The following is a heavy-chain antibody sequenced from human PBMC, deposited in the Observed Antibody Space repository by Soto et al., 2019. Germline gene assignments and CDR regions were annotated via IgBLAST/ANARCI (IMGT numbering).Heavy chain of an antibody. CDR2: TNPNSGNT. J-gene: IGHJ6*02. Sequence: ASVKVSCKASGYTFTSYDINWVRQATGQGLEWMGWTNPNSGNTGYAQKFQGRVTMTRNTSISTAYMELSSLRSEDTAVYYCARGQRLHYDFWSGYYTGIHYYGMDVWGQGTTVTAP. V-gene: IGHV1-8*01. CDR1: GYTFTSYD. CDR3: ARGQRLHYDFWSGYYTGIHYYGMDV. D-gene: IGHD3-3*01.